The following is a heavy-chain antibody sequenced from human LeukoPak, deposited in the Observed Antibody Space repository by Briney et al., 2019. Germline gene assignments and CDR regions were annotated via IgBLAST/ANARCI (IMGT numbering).Heavy chain of an antibody. CDR1: GFTFSDYY. V-gene: IGHV3-11*01. Sequence: GGSLRLSCAASGFTFSDYYMSWIRQAPGKGLEWISYISSSGDNIYYADSVKGRLTISKDNARNSLYLQMNGLRDEDTAVYYCAGEARGYMAFQIWGQGTMVTVSS. D-gene: IGHD2-2*02. CDR2: ISSSGDNI. J-gene: IGHJ3*02. CDR3: AGEARGYMAFQI.